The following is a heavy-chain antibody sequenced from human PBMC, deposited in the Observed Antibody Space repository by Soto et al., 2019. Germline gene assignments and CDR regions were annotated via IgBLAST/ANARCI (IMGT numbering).Heavy chain of an antibody. V-gene: IGHV1-46*01. J-gene: IGHJ6*02. D-gene: IGHD1-26*01. CDR1: GYTFTSYY. CDR3: ARDTEYSGSYLYYYYGMDV. CDR2: INPSGGST. Sequence: ASVKVSCKASGYTFTSYYMHWVRQAPGQGLEWMGIINPSGGSTSYAQKFQGRVTMTRDTSTSTVYMELSSLRSEDTAVYYCARDTEYSGSYLYYYYGMDVWGQGTTVTVSS.